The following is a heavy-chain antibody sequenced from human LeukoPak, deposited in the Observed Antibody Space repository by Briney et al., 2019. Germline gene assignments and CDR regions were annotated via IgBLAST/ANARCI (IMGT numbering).Heavy chain of an antibody. V-gene: IGHV3-7*03. CDR1: GFTFSNYW. CDR3: ARDMAAAPDY. CDR2: IKQDGSEK. Sequence: PGGSLRLSFAASGFTFSNYWMSWVGQAPGKGREWVANIKQDGSEKYYVDSVKGRFTISRDNAKNSLYLQMNSLRAEDTAVYYCARDMAAAPDYWGQGTLVTVSS. J-gene: IGHJ4*02. D-gene: IGHD6-13*01.